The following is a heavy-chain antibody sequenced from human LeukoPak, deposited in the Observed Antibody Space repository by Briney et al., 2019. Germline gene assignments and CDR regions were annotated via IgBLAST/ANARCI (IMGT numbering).Heavy chain of an antibody. D-gene: IGHD2-2*01. CDR1: GGSVSSGSYY. V-gene: IGHV4-61*01. CDR3: VSRYCSSTSCYDY. J-gene: IGHJ4*02. CDR2: IYYSGST. Sequence: PSETLSLTCTVSGGSVSSGSYYWSWIRQPPGEGLEWIGYIYYSGSTNYNPSLKSRVTISVDTSKNQFSLKLSSVTAADTAVYYCVSRYCSSTSCYDYWGQGTLVTVSS.